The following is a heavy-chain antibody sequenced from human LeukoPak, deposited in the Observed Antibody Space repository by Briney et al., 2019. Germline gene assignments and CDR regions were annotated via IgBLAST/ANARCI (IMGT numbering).Heavy chain of an antibody. D-gene: IGHD2-15*01. Sequence: GGSLRLSCAASGLTFSSHWMHWVRHTPGKGLVWVSRITNDGSSTTYADSVKGRFTISRDNAKNMLYLQVNSLRAEDTAVYYCARVVYCSGGSCHIFAFDIWGQGTMVTVSS. CDR2: ITNDGSST. CDR3: ARVVYCSGGSCHIFAFDI. CDR1: GLTFSSHW. V-gene: IGHV3-74*01. J-gene: IGHJ3*02.